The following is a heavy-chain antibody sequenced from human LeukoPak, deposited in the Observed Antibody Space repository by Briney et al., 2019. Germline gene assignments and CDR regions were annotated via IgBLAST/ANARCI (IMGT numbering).Heavy chain of an antibody. J-gene: IGHJ4*02. CDR1: GLNFRSFW. Sequence: GGSLRLSCAVSGLNFRSFWMSWVRQAPGKGLEWVANIKQDETEKFYVDPVKGRFTISRDNAKNSLYLQMNSLRAEDTAVYYCARDLQYDSGSYPLYWGQGILVTVSS. CDR2: IKQDETEK. V-gene: IGHV3-7*01. CDR3: ARDLQYDSGSYPLY. D-gene: IGHD3-10*01.